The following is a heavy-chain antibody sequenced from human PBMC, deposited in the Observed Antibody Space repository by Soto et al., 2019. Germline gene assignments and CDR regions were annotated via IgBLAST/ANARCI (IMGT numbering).Heavy chain of an antibody. D-gene: IGHD2-15*01. CDR1: GFTFRTYA. Sequence: EVQLLDSGGHLVQPGGSLRLSCVASGFTFRTYAMNWVRQAPGKRLEWVSSITRDATSTYYADSVKGRFTISRDDSKNTVYLQMSSLRPEDTAIYYCAKGPRGHCSGATCYPFDYWGQGTLVTVSS. V-gene: IGHV3-23*01. CDR3: AKGPRGHCSGATCYPFDY. J-gene: IGHJ4*02. CDR2: ITRDATST.